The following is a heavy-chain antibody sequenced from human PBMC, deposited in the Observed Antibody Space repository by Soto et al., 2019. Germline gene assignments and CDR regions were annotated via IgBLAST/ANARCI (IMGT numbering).Heavy chain of an antibody. Sequence: QVQLVQSGAEVKKPGASVKVYCKASGYNFSSYYMHWVRQAPGQGLEWMGLINPSGGYTTYAQTFKCRVTMTRNRSTATVYVGRSSIRSEDTAVYYWARGAVRYCSGGSCTGGYWGQGTLVTVSS. CDR2: INPSGGYT. CDR3: ARGAVRYCSGGSCTGGY. CDR1: GYNFSSYY. V-gene: IGHV1-46*01. D-gene: IGHD2-15*01. J-gene: IGHJ4*02.